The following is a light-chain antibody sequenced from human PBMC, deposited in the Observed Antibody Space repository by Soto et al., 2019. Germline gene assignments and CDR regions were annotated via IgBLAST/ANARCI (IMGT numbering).Light chain of an antibody. CDR2: STN. CDR3: VLYMGSGIWV. Sequence: QTVVTQETSFSVSPGGTVTLTCGLSSGSVSTSYYPSWYQQTPGQAPRTLIYSTNTPSSGVPDRFSGSILGNKAALTITGAQADDESDYYCVLYMGSGIWVFGGGTKLTVL. CDR1: SGSVSTSYY. V-gene: IGLV8-61*01. J-gene: IGLJ2*01.